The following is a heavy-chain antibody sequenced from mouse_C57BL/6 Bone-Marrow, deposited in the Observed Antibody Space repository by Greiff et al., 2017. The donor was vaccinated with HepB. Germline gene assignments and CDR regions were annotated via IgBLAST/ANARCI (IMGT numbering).Heavy chain of an antibody. CDR2: INPNNGGT. J-gene: IGHJ1*03. CDR3: ARGDGYDGYFDV. D-gene: IGHD2-2*01. Sequence: EVQLQQSGPELVKPGASVKISCKASGYTFTDYYMNWVKQSHGKSLEWIGDINPNNGGTSYNQKFKGKATLTVDKSSSTAYMELRSLTSEDSAVYYCARGDGYDGYFDVWGTGTTVTVSS. V-gene: IGHV1-26*01. CDR1: GYTFTDYY.